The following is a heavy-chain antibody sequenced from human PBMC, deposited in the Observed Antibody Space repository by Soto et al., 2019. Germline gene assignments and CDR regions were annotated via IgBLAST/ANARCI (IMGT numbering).Heavy chain of an antibody. J-gene: IGHJ6*02. CDR2: IYYSGST. CDR1: GGSVSSGSYY. Sequence: PSETLSLTCTVSGGSVSSGSYYWSWIRQPPGKGLEWIGYIYYSGSTNYNPSLKSRVTISVDTSKNQFSLKLSSVTAADTAVYYCARDSVLLTGYYEDPYYYYYGMDVWGQGTTVTAP. D-gene: IGHD3-9*01. V-gene: IGHV4-61*01. CDR3: ARDSVLLTGYYEDPYYYYYGMDV.